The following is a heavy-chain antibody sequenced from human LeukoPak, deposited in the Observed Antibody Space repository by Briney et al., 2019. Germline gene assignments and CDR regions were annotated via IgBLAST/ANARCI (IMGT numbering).Heavy chain of an antibody. CDR2: INPDSGGT. CDR1: ASTFTDYY. Sequence: GASVKVSCQASASTFTDYYMHWVRQAPGQGLEWMGWINPDSGGTKYARNIQGRVTLTTDTSISTAYMELSRLRSDDTGVYYCARVLGPTGTDPTISDWGQGTLVTVSS. D-gene: IGHD1-7*01. J-gene: IGHJ4*02. CDR3: ARVLGPTGTDPTISD. V-gene: IGHV1-2*02.